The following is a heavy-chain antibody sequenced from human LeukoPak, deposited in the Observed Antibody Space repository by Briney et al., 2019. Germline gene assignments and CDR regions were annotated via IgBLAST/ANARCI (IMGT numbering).Heavy chain of an antibody. J-gene: IGHJ4*02. CDR3: ARDPPAGTDNSNFDY. D-gene: IGHD6-13*01. CDR1: GYTFTSYY. CDR2: INPSGGST. Sequence: ASVKVSCKASGYTFTSYYMHWVRQAPGQGLEWMGIINPSGGSTSYAQKFQGGVTMTRDTSTSTVYMELSSLRSEDTAVYYCARDPPAGTDNSNFDYWGQGTLVTVSS. V-gene: IGHV1-46*01.